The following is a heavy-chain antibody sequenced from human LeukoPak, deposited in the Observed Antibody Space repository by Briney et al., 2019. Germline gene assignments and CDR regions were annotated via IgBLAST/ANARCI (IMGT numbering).Heavy chain of an antibody. CDR1: GFTFSSYW. J-gene: IGHJ4*02. D-gene: IGHD6-19*01. V-gene: IGHV3-74*01. CDR3: ARDPYSSGWFSFGY. Sequence: GGSLRLSCVASGFTFSSYWMHWVRHAPGKGPVLVSRINTDGSSINYADSVKGRFTISRDNAKNSLYLQMNSLRAEDTAVYYCARDPYSSGWFSFGYWGQGTLVTVSS. CDR2: INTDGSSI.